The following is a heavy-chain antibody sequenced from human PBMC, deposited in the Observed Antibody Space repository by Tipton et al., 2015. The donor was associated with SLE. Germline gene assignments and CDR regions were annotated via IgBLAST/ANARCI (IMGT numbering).Heavy chain of an antibody. D-gene: IGHD3-9*01. CDR2: IYYSGST. V-gene: IGHV4-39*07. J-gene: IGHJ4*02. CDR1: GGSISSGSYY. Sequence: TLSLTCTVSGGSISSGSYYWGWIRQPPGKGLEWIGSIYYSGSTYYNPSLKSRVTISVDTSKNQFSLKLSSVTAADTAVYYCAMRQSIDYWGQGTLVTVSS. CDR3: AMRQSIDY.